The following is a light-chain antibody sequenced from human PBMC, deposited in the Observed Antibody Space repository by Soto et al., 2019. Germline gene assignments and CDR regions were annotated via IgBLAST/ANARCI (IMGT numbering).Light chain of an antibody. CDR3: QQRSNWPPIT. J-gene: IGKJ5*01. CDR2: DAS. CDR1: QSVSSY. Sequence: EIVLTQSPATLSLSPGERATLSCRASQSVSSYLAWYQQKPGEAPRLLIYDASNRATGIPARFIGSVSGTDFTLTISSLEPEDFSVYYCQQRSNWPPITFGQGTRLEIK. V-gene: IGKV3-11*01.